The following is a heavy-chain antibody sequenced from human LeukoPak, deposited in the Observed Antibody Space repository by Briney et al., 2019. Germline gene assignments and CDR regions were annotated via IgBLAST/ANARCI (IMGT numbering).Heavy chain of an antibody. CDR1: GFIFSSYS. CDR3: AGDEYYYDSSGLSDY. V-gene: IGHV3-21*01. D-gene: IGHD3-22*01. J-gene: IGHJ4*02. CDR2: ISSSGSHM. Sequence: PGGSLRLSCAASGFIFSSYSMNWVRQAPGKGLEWVSSISSSGSHMYYADSVKGRFTVSRDNSESSLYLQMNSLRAEDTAVYYCAGDEYYYDSSGLSDYWGQGTLVTVSS.